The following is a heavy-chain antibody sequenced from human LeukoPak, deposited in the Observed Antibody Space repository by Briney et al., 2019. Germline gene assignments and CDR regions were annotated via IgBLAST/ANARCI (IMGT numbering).Heavy chain of an antibody. CDR2: ISSSSSYI. J-gene: IGHJ4*02. Sequence: GGSLRLSCAASGFTFSSYSMNWVRQAPGKGLEWVSSISSSSSYIYYADSVKGRFTISRDNAKNSLYLQMNSLRAEDTAVYYCARVLVEMATIRSGPFDYWGQGTLVTVSS. D-gene: IGHD5-24*01. CDR3: ARVLVEMATIRSGPFDY. CDR1: GFTFSSYS. V-gene: IGHV3-21*01.